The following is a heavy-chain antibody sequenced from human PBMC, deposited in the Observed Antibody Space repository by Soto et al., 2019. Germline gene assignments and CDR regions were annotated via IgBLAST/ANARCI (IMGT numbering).Heavy chain of an antibody. CDR2: ISYDGSNK. J-gene: IGHJ4*02. CDR3: ARAYYDILTGYQGFDY. V-gene: IGHV3-30-3*01. CDR1: GFTFSSYA. Sequence: GGSLRLSCAASGFTFSSYAMHWVRQAPGKGLEWVAVISYDGSNKYYADSVKDRFTISRDNSKNTLYPQMNSLRAEDTAVYYCARAYYDILTGYQGFDYWGQGTLVTVSS. D-gene: IGHD3-9*01.